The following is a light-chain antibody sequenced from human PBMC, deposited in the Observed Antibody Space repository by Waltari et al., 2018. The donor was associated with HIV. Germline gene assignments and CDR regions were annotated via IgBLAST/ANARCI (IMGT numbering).Light chain of an antibody. J-gene: IGLJ2*01. Sequence: QSVLTQPPSVSAAPGQKVTISCSGRNSNIGNNYVSWYQQLPGTAPKLLIYDNNKRPSGIPDRFSGSKSGTSATLGITGLQTGDEADYYCGTWDSSLSAGVFGGGIKLTVL. V-gene: IGLV1-51*01. CDR3: GTWDSSLSAGV. CDR2: DNN. CDR1: NSNIGNNY.